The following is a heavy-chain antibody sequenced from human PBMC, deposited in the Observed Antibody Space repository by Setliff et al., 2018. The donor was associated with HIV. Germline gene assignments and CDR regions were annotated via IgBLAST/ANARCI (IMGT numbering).Heavy chain of an antibody. CDR3: ARWVGPTVY. CDR2: ISGYNGNT. D-gene: IGHD1-26*01. CDR1: GYIFTNYG. V-gene: IGHV1-18*01. Sequence: GASVKVSCKASGYIFTNYGINWVRQAPGQGLEWMGWISGYNGNTKYVQKLQDRVTITADKSTSIAYMELSGLRSEDTAVYYCARWVGPTVYWGQGTLVTVSS. J-gene: IGHJ4*02.